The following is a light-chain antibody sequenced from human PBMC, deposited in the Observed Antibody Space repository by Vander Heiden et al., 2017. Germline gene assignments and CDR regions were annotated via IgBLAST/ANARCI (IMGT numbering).Light chain of an antibody. V-gene: IGKV4-1*01. J-gene: IGKJ2*01. CDR3: QRYYSTPYT. Sequence: DIVITQSTDSLAWSLGERATINCKSSQNVLYSSNNKNYLAWYQQKPGQPPKLLIYWASTRESGVPDLFSRSGSGTDFTLTISSLHAEDVTVYYCQRYYSTPYTFGHGTKLEIK. CDR1: QNVLYSSNNKNY. CDR2: WAS.